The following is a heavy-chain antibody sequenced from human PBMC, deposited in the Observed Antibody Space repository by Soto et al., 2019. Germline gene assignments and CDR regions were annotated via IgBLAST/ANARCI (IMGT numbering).Heavy chain of an antibody. D-gene: IGHD5-18*01. Sequence: QVQLVQSGAEVKKPESSVKVSCKAPGGTFSTYAISWVRQAPGQGLEWMGGIIPMFGTANYAQRFQDRVTITADESTHTDYMELSSLRSEDTAVYFCASGIQLWLRRINNGYSGWGQGTLVNVSS. CDR1: GGTFSTYA. J-gene: IGHJ4*02. CDR2: IIPMFGTA. CDR3: ASGIQLWLRRINNGYSG. V-gene: IGHV1-69*12.